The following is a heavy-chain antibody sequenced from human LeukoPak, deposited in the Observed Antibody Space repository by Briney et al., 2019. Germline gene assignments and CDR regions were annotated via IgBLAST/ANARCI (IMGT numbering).Heavy chain of an antibody. V-gene: IGHV3-23*01. CDR3: AKVPYSDYGSGRPPFMDV. CDR2: LSNTGIDT. D-gene: IGHD3-10*01. J-gene: IGHJ6*02. CDR1: GFIFSNYA. Sequence: GGSLRLSCAAFGFIFSNYAMSWVRQAPGKGLEWVSTLSNTGIDTYYADSVKGRFTISRDNYENTLFLQMNYLRAEDTAIYYCAKVPYSDYGSGRPPFMDVWGQGTTVAVSS.